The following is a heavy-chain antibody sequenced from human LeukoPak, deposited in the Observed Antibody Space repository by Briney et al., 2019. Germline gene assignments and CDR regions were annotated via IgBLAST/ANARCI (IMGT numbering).Heavy chain of an antibody. CDR3: ARDSALAQAVMFDY. D-gene: IGHD6-19*01. Sequence: PSETLSLTCTVSGYSINSGYYWGWVRQPPGKWLGWTGSNDHNGSTYHNPSLKGPITISVDTSKNQFSLKLSSVAAADTAVYYCARDSALAQAVMFDYWGQGTLVTVSS. CDR2: NDHNGST. J-gene: IGHJ4*02. CDR1: GYSINSGYY. V-gene: IGHV4-38-2*02.